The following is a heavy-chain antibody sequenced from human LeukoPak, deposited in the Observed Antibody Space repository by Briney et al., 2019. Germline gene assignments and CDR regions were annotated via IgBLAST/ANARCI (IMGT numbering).Heavy chain of an antibody. Sequence: SQTLSLTCAISGDSVSSNSVAWNWVRQSPSRGLERLGRTYYRSKWYYDYAVSVKSRITINPDTSKNQFSLQLNSVTPEDTAVYYCARGATAHFDYWGQGTLVTVSS. CDR1: GDSVSSNSVA. J-gene: IGHJ4*02. V-gene: IGHV6-1*01. CDR2: TYYRSKWYY. CDR3: ARGATAHFDY. D-gene: IGHD5-12*01.